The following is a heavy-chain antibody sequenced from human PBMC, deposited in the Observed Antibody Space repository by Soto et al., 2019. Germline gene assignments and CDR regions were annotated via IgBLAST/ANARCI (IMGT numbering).Heavy chain of an antibody. CDR2: IYPGDSDT. V-gene: IGHV5-51*01. CDR1: GYSFTSYW. CDR3: ARGGPYFVFWSGYADNWFYP. Sequence: PGESLKISCKASGYSFTSYWIGWVRQMPGKGLEWMGIIYPGDSDTRYSPSFQGQVTISADKSISTAYLQWSSLKASDTAMYYCARGGPYFVFWSGYADNWFYPCTQGTPVPVSS. D-gene: IGHD3-3*01. J-gene: IGHJ5*01.